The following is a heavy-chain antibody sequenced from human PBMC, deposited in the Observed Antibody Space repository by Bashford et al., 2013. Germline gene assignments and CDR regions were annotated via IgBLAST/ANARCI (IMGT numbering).Heavy chain of an antibody. D-gene: IGHD5-18*01. CDR3: ARRWGGYSYVGEVDY. CDR2: IYKSGNT. J-gene: IGHJ4*02. Sequence: SETLSLTCTVSGGSISDSSFYWGWVRQPPGKGPEWIGSIYKSGNTYYNPSLKSRVTISEDTSKNQFSLKLSSVTAADTAVYYCARRWGGYSYVGEVDYWGQGTLVTVSS. CDR1: GGSISDSSFY. V-gene: IGHV4-39*01.